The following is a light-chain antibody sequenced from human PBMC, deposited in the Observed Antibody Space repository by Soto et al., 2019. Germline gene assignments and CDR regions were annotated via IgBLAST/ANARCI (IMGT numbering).Light chain of an antibody. CDR2: DAS. J-gene: IGKJ1*01. CDR3: LQDINYPWT. V-gene: IGKV1-5*01. CDR1: QSISSW. Sequence: DIQMTQSPSTLSSSVGDRFTITCLAIQSISSWLAWYQQKPGKSPKLLIYDASSLESGVPSRFSGSGSGTEFTLAISSLQPEDSATYYCLQDINYPWTFGKGTKVDIK.